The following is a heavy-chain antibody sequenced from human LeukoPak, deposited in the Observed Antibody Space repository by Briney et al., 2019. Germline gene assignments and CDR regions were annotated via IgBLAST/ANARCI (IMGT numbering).Heavy chain of an antibody. V-gene: IGHV1-2*02. J-gene: IGHJ4*02. CDR3: AREECSTSCRYYFDY. Sequence: ASVKVSCKASGYTFTGYYMHWVRQAPGQGLEWMGWINPNSGGTNYAQKFQGRVTMTRDTSISTAYMELSRLRSDDTAVYYCAREECSTSCRYYFDYWGQGTLVTVSS. CDR2: INPNSGGT. D-gene: IGHD2-2*01. CDR1: GYTFTGYY.